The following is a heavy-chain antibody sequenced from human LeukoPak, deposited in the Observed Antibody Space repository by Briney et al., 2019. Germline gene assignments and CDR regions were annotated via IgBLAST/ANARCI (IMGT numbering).Heavy chain of an antibody. Sequence: SETLSLTCTVSGGSISSGSYYWSWIRQPAGKGLEWIGRIYTSGSTNYNPSLKSRVTISVDTSKNQFSLKQSSVTAADTAVYYCARNSGGYYLTSAVDIWGQGTMVTVSS. J-gene: IGHJ3*02. D-gene: IGHD1-26*01. CDR1: GGSISSGSYY. V-gene: IGHV4-61*02. CDR2: IYTSGST. CDR3: ARNSGGYYLTSAVDI.